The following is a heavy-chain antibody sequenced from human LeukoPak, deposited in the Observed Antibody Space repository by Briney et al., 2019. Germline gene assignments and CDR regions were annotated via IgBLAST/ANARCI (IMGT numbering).Heavy chain of an antibody. Sequence: GGSLRLSCAASGSTFNNYAMSWVRQAPGKGLEWVSAISGSGGATYFADSVKGRFTISRDNSKNTLYLQMHSLRAEDTAVYYCAKALGSIVVTASDYWGQGTLVTVSS. D-gene: IGHD5-12*01. CDR3: AKALGSIVVTASDY. CDR2: ISGSGGAT. V-gene: IGHV3-23*01. J-gene: IGHJ4*02. CDR1: GSTFNNYA.